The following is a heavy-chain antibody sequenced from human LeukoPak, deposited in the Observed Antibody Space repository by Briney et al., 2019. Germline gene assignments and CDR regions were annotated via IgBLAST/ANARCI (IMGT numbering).Heavy chain of an antibody. D-gene: IGHD3-10*01. CDR2: IYSGGST. CDR1: GFTLINHG. V-gene: IGHV3-53*04. J-gene: IGHJ5*02. CDR3: ARAFNRQLLWFGETHGPWFDP. Sequence: PGGSLRLSCEASGFTLINHGMHWVRQAPGKGLEWVSVIYSGGSTYYADSVKGRFTISRHNSKNTLYLQMNSLRAEDTAVYYCARAFNRQLLWFGETHGPWFDPWGQGTLVTVSS.